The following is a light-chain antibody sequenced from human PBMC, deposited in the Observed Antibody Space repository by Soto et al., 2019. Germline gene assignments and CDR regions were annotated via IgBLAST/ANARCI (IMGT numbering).Light chain of an antibody. Sequence: SVLTQPASGSGSPGQSSTISCTGTSSDFGSYNLVSWYQQHPGKAPKLMIYEDSKRPSGVSNRFSGSKSGNTASLTISGLQAEDDADYYCCSYAGSSTYVFGTGTKVTVL. CDR2: EDS. V-gene: IGLV2-23*01. CDR3: CSYAGSSTYV. CDR1: SSDFGSYNL. J-gene: IGLJ1*01.